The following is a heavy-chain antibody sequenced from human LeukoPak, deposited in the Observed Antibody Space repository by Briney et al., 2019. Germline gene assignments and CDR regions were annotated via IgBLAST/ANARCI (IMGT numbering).Heavy chain of an antibody. J-gene: IGHJ4*02. CDR3: STYTSGSVSY. Sequence: PGGSLRLSCAASGFTFSNLWMTWVRQAPGKGPEWVGRIKSRTDGGATDYAAPVKGRFTISRDDSKNTLYLQMNSLKTEDTAVYYCSTYTSGSVSYWGQGTLVTVSS. CDR1: GFTFSNLW. V-gene: IGHV3-15*01. D-gene: IGHD6-19*01. CDR2: IKSRTDGGAT.